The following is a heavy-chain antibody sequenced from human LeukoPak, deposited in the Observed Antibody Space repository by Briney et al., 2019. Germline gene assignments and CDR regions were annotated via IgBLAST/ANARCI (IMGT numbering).Heavy chain of an antibody. Sequence: SETLSLTCTVSGGSVSSYFCSWIRQPPGKGLEWIGYMYYSGSTNYNPSLKSRVTISLDTSKNQFSLKLTSVTAADTAVYYCARAPIPYDRSRTDYRFDPWGQGTLVTVAS. V-gene: IGHV4-59*02. D-gene: IGHD3-16*01. J-gene: IGHJ5*02. CDR2: MYYSGST. CDR1: GGSVSSYF. CDR3: ARAPIPYDRSRTDYRFDP.